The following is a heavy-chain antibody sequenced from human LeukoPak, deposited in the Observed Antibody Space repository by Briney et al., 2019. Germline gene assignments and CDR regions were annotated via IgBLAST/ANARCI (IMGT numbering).Heavy chain of an antibody. CDR1: GFTFSSSW. CDR3: AKDVDYYDSSGYYYNNWFDP. J-gene: IGHJ5*02. CDR2: TNEHGTII. D-gene: IGHD3-22*01. V-gene: IGHV3-23*01. Sequence: GGSLRLSCVASGFTFSSSWMSWVRQAPGEGLVWVSRTNEHGTIINYADSVKGRFTISRDNSKNTLYLQMNSLRAEDTAVYYCAKDVDYYDSSGYYYNNWFDPWGQGTLVTVSS.